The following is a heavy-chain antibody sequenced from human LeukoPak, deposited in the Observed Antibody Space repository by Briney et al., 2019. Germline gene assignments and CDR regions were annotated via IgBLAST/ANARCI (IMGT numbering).Heavy chain of an antibody. V-gene: IGHV3-30*02. J-gene: IGHJ4*02. CDR3: TKDHPTLDY. CDR1: GFTFTSYG. CDR2: IQSDGSNK. Sequence: PGGSLRLSCAASGFTFTSYGMHWVRQAPGKGLEWVTFIQSDGSNKYYADSVKGRFTISRDNPKNTVYLQMNSLKAEDTAVYYCTKDHPTLDYWGQGTLVTVSS.